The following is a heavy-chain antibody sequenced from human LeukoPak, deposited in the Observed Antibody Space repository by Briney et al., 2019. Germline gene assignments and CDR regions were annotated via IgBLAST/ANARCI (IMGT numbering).Heavy chain of an antibody. CDR2: IYHGGST. D-gene: IGHD6-13*01. CDR1: GGSISSGGYS. J-gene: IGHJ5*02. Sequence: PSETLSLTCAVSGGSISSGGYSWSWIRQPPGKGLEWIGYIYHGGSTYYNPSLKSRVTISVDRSKNQFSLKLSSVTAADTAVYYCARGTAAAGFDWFDPWGQGTLVTVSS. CDR3: ARGTAAAGFDWFDP. V-gene: IGHV4-30-2*01.